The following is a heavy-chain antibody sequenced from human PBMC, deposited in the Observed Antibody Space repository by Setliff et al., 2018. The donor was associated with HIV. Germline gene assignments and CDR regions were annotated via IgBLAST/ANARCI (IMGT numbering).Heavy chain of an antibody. CDR2: ISPSGAST. J-gene: IGHJ4*02. CDR1: GDTFTSYY. V-gene: IGHV1-46*01. CDR3: AREAEQGERSSSWYFDY. D-gene: IGHD6-6*01. Sequence: ASVKVSCKASGDTFTSYYMHWVRRAPGQGLEWMGMISPSGASTKYAQRLQGRVTLTRDTSSSTVYVELSSLRSDDTAVYYCAREAEQGERSSSWYFDYWGQGTLVTV.